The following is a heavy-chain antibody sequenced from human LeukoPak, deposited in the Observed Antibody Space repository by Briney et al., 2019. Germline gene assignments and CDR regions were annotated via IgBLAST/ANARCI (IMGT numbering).Heavy chain of an antibody. CDR1: GGTFSTYA. Sequence: GASVKVSCKTSGGTFSTYAINWVRQAPGQGLEWMGRIIPIFGTANYAQKFQGRVTITTDESTSTAYMELSSLRSEDTAVYYCARDAVALDYWGQGTLVTVSS. V-gene: IGHV1-69*05. CDR3: ARDAVALDY. J-gene: IGHJ4*02. D-gene: IGHD6-19*01. CDR2: IIPIFGTA.